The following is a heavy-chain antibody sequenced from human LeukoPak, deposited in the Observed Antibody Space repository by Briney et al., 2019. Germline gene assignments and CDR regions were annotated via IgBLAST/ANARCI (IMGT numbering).Heavy chain of an antibody. D-gene: IGHD3-10*01. CDR3: ARVRKGTMVRGVIISRYYYGMDV. V-gene: IGHV4-34*01. J-gene: IGHJ6*02. CDR1: GGSFSGYY. Sequence: SETLSLTCAVYGGSFSGYYWSWIRQPPGKGLEWIGEINHSGSTNYNPSLKSRVTISVATSKNQFSLKLSSVTAADTAVYYCARVRKGTMVRGVIISRYYYGMDVWGQGTTVTVSS. CDR2: INHSGST.